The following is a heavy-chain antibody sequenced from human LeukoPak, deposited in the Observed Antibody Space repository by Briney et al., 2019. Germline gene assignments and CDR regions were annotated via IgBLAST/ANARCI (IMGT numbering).Heavy chain of an antibody. CDR3: ARYSGYDGAADAFDI. CDR2: IIPILGIA. J-gene: IGHJ3*02. CDR1: GGTFSSYA. V-gene: IGHV1-69*04. Sequence: SVNVSCKASGGTFSSYAISWVRQAPGQGLEWMGRIIPILGIANYAQKFQGRVTITADKSTSTAYMELSSLRSEDTAVYYCARYSGYDGAADAFDIWGQGAMVTVSS. D-gene: IGHD5-12*01.